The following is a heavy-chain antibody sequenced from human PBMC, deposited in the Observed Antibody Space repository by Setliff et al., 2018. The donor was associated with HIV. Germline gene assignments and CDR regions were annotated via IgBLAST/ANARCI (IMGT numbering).Heavy chain of an antibody. CDR1: GFTFSSYW. CDR3: ARDLSYDYDRSSDTFDY. V-gene: IGHV3-74*01. Sequence: GGSLRLSCAASGFTFSSYWMHWVRQAPGKGLVWVSRIKSDGSYTSYADSAKGRFTISRDNAKNTLYLQMNSLRAEDTAVYYCARDLSYDYDRSSDTFDYWGQGTLVTVSS. D-gene: IGHD3-22*01. J-gene: IGHJ4*02. CDR2: IKSDGSYT.